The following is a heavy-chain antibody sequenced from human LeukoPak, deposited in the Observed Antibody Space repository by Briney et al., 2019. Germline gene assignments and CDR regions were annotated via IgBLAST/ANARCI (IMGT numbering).Heavy chain of an antibody. J-gene: IGHJ4*02. V-gene: IGHV6-1*01. CDR1: GDSVSSNSAA. CDR2: TYYRSKWYN. Sequence: SQTLSLTCAISGDSVSSNSAAWSWIRQSPSRGLEWLGRTYYRSKWYNDYAVSVKSRITINPDTSKNQFSLQLNSVTPEDTAVYYCARVRRLWFGEFDYWGQGTLVTVSS. D-gene: IGHD3-10*01. CDR3: ARVRRLWFGEFDY.